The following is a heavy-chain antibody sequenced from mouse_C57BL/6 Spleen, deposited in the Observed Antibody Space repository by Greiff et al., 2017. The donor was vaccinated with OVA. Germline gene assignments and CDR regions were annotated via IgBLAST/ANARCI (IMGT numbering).Heavy chain of an antibody. J-gene: IGHJ2*01. Sequence: QVQLQQSGPELVKPGASVKLSCKASGYTFTSYDIHWVKQRPGQGLEWIGWIYPRDGSTKYNAKFKGKATLTADTSSSTAYMQLHSLTSEDSAVYFCASGDLLYYFDYWGQGTTLTVSS. CDR3: ASGDLLYYFDY. CDR1: GYTFTSYD. V-gene: IGHV1-85*01. D-gene: IGHD2-10*01. CDR2: IYPRDGST.